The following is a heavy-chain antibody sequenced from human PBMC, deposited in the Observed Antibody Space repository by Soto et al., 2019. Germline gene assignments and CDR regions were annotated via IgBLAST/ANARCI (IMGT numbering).Heavy chain of an antibody. V-gene: IGHV3-30-3*01. D-gene: IGHD6-19*01. Sequence: QVQLVESGGGVVQPGRSLRLSCAASGFTFSSYAMHWVRQAPGKGLEWVAVISYDGSNKYYADSVKGRFTISRDNSKNTLYLQMNSLRAEDTAVYYCIAVAGPYDAFDIWGQGTMVTVSS. CDR2: ISYDGSNK. CDR3: IAVAGPYDAFDI. CDR1: GFTFSSYA. J-gene: IGHJ3*02.